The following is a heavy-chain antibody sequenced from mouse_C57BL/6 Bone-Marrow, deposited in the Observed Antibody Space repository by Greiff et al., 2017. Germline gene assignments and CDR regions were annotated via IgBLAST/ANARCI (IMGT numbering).Heavy chain of an antibody. CDR1: GSTFTSYW. CDR3: ARWYYGSMNY. D-gene: IGHD1-1*01. CDR2: IHPNSGST. J-gene: IGHJ4*01. Sequence: QVHVKQSGAELVKPGASVKLSCKASGSTFTSYWMHWVKQRPGQGLEWIGMIHPNSGSTNYNEKFKSKATLTVDKSSSTAYMQLSSLTSEDSAVYYCARWYYGSMNYWGQRTSVTVSS. V-gene: IGHV1-64*01.